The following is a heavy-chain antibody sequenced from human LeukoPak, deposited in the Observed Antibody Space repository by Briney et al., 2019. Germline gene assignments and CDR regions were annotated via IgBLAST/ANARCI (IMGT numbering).Heavy chain of an antibody. CDR1: GFIFSSYW. CDR3: VRLGGIHYFDF. Sequence: GGSLRLSCAASGFIFSSYWMDWVRQAPGMGLEWVSRTDNDGATPKYADSVKGRFTISRDNAKNTLYLQMHSLRADDTAVYYCVRLGGIHYFDFWGQGTLVTVSS. CDR2: TDNDGATP. J-gene: IGHJ4*02. V-gene: IGHV3-74*01. D-gene: IGHD2-15*01.